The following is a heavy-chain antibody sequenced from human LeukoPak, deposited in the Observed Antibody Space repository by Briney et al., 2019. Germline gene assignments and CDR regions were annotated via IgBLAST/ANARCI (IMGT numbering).Heavy chain of an antibody. Sequence: SETLSLTCTVSGGSIGSGGYYWSWIRQHPGKGLEWIGYIYYSGSTYYNPSLKSRVTMSVDTSKNQFSLKLSSVTAADTAVYYCARGTYSSSWYSDGMDVWGQGTTVTVSS. V-gene: IGHV4-31*03. CDR3: ARGTYSSSWYSDGMDV. CDR1: GGSIGSGGYY. D-gene: IGHD6-13*01. CDR2: IYYSGST. J-gene: IGHJ6*02.